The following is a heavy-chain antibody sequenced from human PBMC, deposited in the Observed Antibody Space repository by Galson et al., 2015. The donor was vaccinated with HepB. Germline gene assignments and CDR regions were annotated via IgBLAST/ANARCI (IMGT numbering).Heavy chain of an antibody. D-gene: IGHD6-13*01. Sequence: SLRLSCAGSGFSFSDYSMNWVRQAPGKGLQWVSYTGWSSSEVSYVDSVKGRFTISRDFAKNSLYLQMNSLRAEDTAVYYCVRDRWYAFEIWGPGTMVTVSS. CDR1: GFSFSDYS. V-gene: IGHV3-48*01. J-gene: IGHJ3*02. CDR2: TGWSSSEV. CDR3: VRDRWYAFEI.